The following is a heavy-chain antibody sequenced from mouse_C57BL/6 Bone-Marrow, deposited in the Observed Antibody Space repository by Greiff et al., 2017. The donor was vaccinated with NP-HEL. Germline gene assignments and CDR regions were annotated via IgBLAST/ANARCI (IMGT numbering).Heavy chain of an antibody. V-gene: IGHV1-76*01. D-gene: IGHD1-1*01. J-gene: IGHJ2*01. CDR2: IYPGSGNT. Sequence: VQLQQSGAELVRPGASVKLSCKASGYTFTDYYINWVKQRPGQGLEWIARIYPGSGNTYYNEKFKGKATLTAEKSSSTAYMQLSSLTSEDSAVYFCNYGSPCDYWGQGTTLTVSA. CDR3: NYGSPCDY. CDR1: GYTFTDYY.